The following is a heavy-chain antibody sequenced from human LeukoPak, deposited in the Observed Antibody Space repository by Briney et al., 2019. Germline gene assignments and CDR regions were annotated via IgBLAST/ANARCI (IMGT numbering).Heavy chain of an antibody. J-gene: IGHJ4*02. D-gene: IGHD2/OR15-2a*01. CDR3: AREMEYYFDY. V-gene: IGHV3-53*05. CDR1: GFTVSSNY. Sequence: GGSLRLSCAASGFTVSSNYMSWVRQAAGKGLEWVSVIYGGGSTYYADSVKGRFTISRDNSKNTLYLQMNSLRAEDTAVYYCAREMEYYFDYWGQGTLVTVSS. CDR2: IYGGGST.